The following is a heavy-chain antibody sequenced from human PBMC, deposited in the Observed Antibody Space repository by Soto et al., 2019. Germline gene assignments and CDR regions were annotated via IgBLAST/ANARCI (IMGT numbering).Heavy chain of an antibody. D-gene: IGHD6-13*01. CDR1: GDSISSYY. CDR2: IDASGNS. V-gene: IGHV4-4*07. Sequence: SETLSLTCTVSGDSISSYYWNWIRQPAGKGLEWIGRIDASGNSNYNPSLKSRVTMSVDTSKKQFSLKATSVTAADTAVYYCARYSSNWFQTEGMDVWGQGTTVTVSS. CDR3: ARYSSNWFQTEGMDV. J-gene: IGHJ6*02.